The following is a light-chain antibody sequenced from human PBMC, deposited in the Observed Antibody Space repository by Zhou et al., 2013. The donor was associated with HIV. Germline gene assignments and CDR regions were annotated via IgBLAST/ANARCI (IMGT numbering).Light chain of an antibody. CDR1: ENIRTY. V-gene: IGKV1-39*01. Sequence: DIQMTQSPSSLSASVGERVTLTCRASENIRTYVNWYQQKPGKAPKLLIHGASILQTGVPSRFSGSGSGTEFTLSISSLQPEDFATYSCQQSFSTPRTFGQGTKVEI. CDR2: GAS. J-gene: IGKJ1*01. CDR3: QQSFSTPRT.